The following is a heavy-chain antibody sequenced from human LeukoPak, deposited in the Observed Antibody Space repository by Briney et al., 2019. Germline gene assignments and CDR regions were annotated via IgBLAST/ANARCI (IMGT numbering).Heavy chain of an antibody. D-gene: IGHD6-13*01. CDR2: INPNSGGT. CDR3: ARPYSSSWYWFDP. CDR1: GYTFTGYY. V-gene: IGHV1-2*02. J-gene: IGHJ5*02. Sequence: ASVTVSCKASGYTFTGYYMHRVRQAPGQGLEWMGWINPNSGGTNYAQKFQGRVTMTRDTSISTAYMELSRLRSDDTAVYYCARPYSSSWYWFDPWGQGTLVTVSS.